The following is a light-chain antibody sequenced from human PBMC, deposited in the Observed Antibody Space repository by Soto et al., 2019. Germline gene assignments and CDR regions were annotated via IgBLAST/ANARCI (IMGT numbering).Light chain of an antibody. CDR1: QSVSSN. J-gene: IGKJ1*01. CDR3: QQYGSSPET. V-gene: IGKV3-20*01. Sequence: DIVMTQSPATLPLSLGERATLSCRPSQSVSSNLAWYQPTPGQAPRLLIYGASSRATGIPDRFSGSGSGTDFTLTISRLEPEDVAVYYCQQYGSSPETFGQGTKVDIK. CDR2: GAS.